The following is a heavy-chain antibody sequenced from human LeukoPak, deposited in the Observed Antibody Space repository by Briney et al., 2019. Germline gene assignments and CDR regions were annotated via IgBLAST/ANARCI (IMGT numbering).Heavy chain of an antibody. J-gene: IGHJ5*02. Sequence: PGGSLRLSCAASGFTFSSYEMNWVRQAPGKGLEWVSYISTSGSTIYYADSVKGRFTISRDNAKNSLYLQMNSLRAEDTAVYYCASHSRYSSSPRKFDPWGQGTLVTVSS. CDR3: ASHSRYSSSPRKFDP. CDR2: ISTSGSTI. D-gene: IGHD6-6*01. CDR1: GFTFSSYE. V-gene: IGHV3-48*03.